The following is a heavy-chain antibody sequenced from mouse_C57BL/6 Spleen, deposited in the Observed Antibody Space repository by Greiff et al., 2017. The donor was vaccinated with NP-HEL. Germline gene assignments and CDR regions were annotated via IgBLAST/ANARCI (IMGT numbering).Heavy chain of an antibody. CDR2: INPNNGGT. Sequence: LQQSGQERGEPGAPVKPPPPSSFSPFPSSPLSFFPPIHGKSLEWIGDINPNNGGTIYNQKFKGKATLTVDKSSSTAYMELRSLTSEDTAVYYCARGATVAPFAYWGQGTLVTVSA. V-gene: IGHV1-18*01. CDR3: ARGATVAPFAY. CDR1: FSPFPSSP. J-gene: IGHJ3*01. D-gene: IGHD1-1*01.